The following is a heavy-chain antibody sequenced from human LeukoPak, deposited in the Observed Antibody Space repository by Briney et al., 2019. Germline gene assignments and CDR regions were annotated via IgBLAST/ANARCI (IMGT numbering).Heavy chain of an antibody. CDR1: GFTFGDYA. V-gene: IGHV3-49*03. Sequence: GGSLRLSCTASGFTFGDYAMSWFRQTPGKGLEWVGFIRGKAYGGTTEYAASVKGRFTISRDDSKSIAYLQMNSLKTEDTAMYYCSRDRTWGAFDIWGQGTVVTVSS. D-gene: IGHD3-16*01. CDR3: SRDRTWGAFDI. CDR2: IRGKAYGGTT. J-gene: IGHJ3*02.